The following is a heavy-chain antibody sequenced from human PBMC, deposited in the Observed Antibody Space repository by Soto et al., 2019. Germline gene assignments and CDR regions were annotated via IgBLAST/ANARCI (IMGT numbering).Heavy chain of an antibody. V-gene: IGHV3-48*02. CDR1: GFTFSSYS. D-gene: IGHD2-15*01. CDR3: ARDIGCSGGSCYYYGMDV. CDR2: ISSSSSTI. J-gene: IGHJ6*02. Sequence: EVQLVESGGGLVQPGGYLRLSCAASGFTFSSYSMNWVRQAPGKGLEWVSYISSSSSTIYYADSVKGRFTISRDNAKNSLYLQMNSLRDEDTAVYYCARDIGCSGGSCYYYGMDVWGRWTTVTVSS.